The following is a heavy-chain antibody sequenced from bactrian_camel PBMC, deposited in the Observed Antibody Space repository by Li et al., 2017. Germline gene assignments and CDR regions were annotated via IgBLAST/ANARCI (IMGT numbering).Heavy chain of an antibody. V-gene: IGHV3S53*01. Sequence: QLVESGGGSVQAGGSLRLSCAASGYTWSSYCMGWFRQAPGKEREGVARINSDGSTIYIDSVKGRFTISQDNAKNTVFLQMMSLKPEDTAMYYCAADVGDATIATMTGDIVPLSVEVDEGPALWRFAFWGQGTQVTVS. D-gene: IGHD4*01. CDR1: GYTWSSYC. J-gene: IGHJ4*01. CDR3: AADVGDATIATMTGDIVPLSVEVDEGPALWRFAF. CDR2: INSDGST.